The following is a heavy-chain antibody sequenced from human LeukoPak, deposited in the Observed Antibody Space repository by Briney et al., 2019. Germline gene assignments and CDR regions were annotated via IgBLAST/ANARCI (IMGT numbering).Heavy chain of an antibody. D-gene: IGHD3-16*02. V-gene: IGHV4-34*01. Sequence: SETLPLTCAVYGGSFSGYYWSWIRQPPGKGLEWIGEINHSGSTNYNPSLKSRVTISVDTSKNQFSLKLSSVTAADTAVYYCARNGKYYDYIWGSYRLDYYFDYWGQGTLVTVSS. CDR3: ARNGKYYDYIWGSYRLDYYFDY. J-gene: IGHJ4*02. CDR2: INHSGST. CDR1: GGSFSGYY.